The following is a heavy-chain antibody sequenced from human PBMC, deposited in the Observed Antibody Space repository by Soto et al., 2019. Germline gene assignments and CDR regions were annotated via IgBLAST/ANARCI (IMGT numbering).Heavy chain of an antibody. CDR1: GFTFSSYA. D-gene: IGHD3-22*01. J-gene: IGHJ4*02. V-gene: IGHV3-30-3*01. Sequence: RLSCAASGFTFSSYAMHWVRQAPGKGLEWVAVISYDGSNKYYADSVKGRFTISRDNSKNTLYLQMNSLRAEDTAVYYCASSYYYDSSGRSYFDYWGQGTLVTVSS. CDR3: ASSYYYDSSGRSYFDY. CDR2: ISYDGSNK.